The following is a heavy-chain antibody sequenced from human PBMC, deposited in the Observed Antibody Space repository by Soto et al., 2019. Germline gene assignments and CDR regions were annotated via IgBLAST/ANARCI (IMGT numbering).Heavy chain of an antibody. J-gene: IGHJ1*01. V-gene: IGHV3-48*02. D-gene: IGHD3-22*01. CDR1: GFTFSSYS. Sequence: PGGSLRLSCAASGFTFSSYSMNWVRQAPGKGLEWVSYISSSSSTIYYADSVEGRFTISRDNAKNSLYLQMNSLRDEDTAVYYCARDDDSSGYSAEYFQHWGQGTLVTVSS. CDR3: ARDDDSSGYSAEYFQH. CDR2: ISSSSSTI.